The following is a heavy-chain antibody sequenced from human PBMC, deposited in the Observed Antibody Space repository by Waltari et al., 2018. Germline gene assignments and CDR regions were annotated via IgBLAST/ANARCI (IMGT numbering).Heavy chain of an antibody. D-gene: IGHD6-19*01. CDR1: GFTFSSYS. CDR2: ISSSSSYI. CDR3: ARVALGSGAGSFDY. Sequence: EVQLVESGGGLVKPGGSLRLSCAASGFTFSSYSMNWVRQAPGKGLEGVSSISSSSSYIYYADSVKGRFTISRDNAKNSLYLQMNSLRAEDTAVYYCARVALGSGAGSFDYWGQGTLVTVSS. V-gene: IGHV3-21*01. J-gene: IGHJ4*02.